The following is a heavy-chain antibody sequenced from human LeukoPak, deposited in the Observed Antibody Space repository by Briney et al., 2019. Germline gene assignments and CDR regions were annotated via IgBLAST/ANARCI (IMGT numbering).Heavy chain of an antibody. D-gene: IGHD2-15*01. V-gene: IGHV1-2*02. CDR1: GYTFTSYY. J-gene: IGHJ4*02. CDR2: INPNSGGT. CDR3: ARVVVVAAPFDY. Sequence: GASVKVSCKASGYTFTSYYMHWVRQAPGQGLEWMGWINPNSGGTNYAQKFQGRVTMTRDTSISTAYMELSRLRSDDTAVYYCARVVVVAAPFDYWGQGTLVTVSS.